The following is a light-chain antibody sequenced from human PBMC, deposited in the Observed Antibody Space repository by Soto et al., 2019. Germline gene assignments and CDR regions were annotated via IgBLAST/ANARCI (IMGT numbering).Light chain of an antibody. CDR2: EVS. J-gene: IGLJ2*01. V-gene: IGLV2-8*01. CDR1: SSDIGGYKF. Sequence: QSALTQPPSASGSPGRSVTISCTGTSSDIGGYKFVSWYQQHPGKAPKLMIYEVSKRPSGVPDRFSGSKSGNTASLTVSGLQADDEADYYCSSYAGSNNVLFGGGTKLTVL. CDR3: SSYAGSNNVL.